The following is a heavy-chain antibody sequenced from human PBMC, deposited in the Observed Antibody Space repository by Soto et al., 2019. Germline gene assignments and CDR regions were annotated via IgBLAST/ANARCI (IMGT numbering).Heavy chain of an antibody. Sequence: GGSLRLSCAASGFTFSSYGMHWVRQAPGKGLEWVAVISYDGSNKYYADSVKGRFTISRDNSKNTLYLQMNSLRAEDTAVYYCAKDAETALDGYNGRADYWGQGTLVTVSS. CDR3: AKDAETALDGYNGRADY. V-gene: IGHV3-30*18. CDR1: GFTFSSYG. J-gene: IGHJ4*02. CDR2: ISYDGSNK. D-gene: IGHD5-12*01.